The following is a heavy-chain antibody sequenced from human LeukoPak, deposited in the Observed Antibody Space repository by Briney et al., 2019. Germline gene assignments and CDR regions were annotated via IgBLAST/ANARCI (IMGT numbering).Heavy chain of an antibody. CDR3: ARGGSGSYYSVYYAVDV. V-gene: IGHV4-31*03. Sequence: SETLSLTCTVSGGSISSGGNFWSWIRQRPGKGLEWIVFIYYSGTTYSNPSLKSRVAISADTSKNEFSLKLNSLTAADTAVYYCARGGSGSYYSVYYAVDVWGQGTTVTVS. CDR1: GGSISSGGNF. CDR2: IYYSGTT. D-gene: IGHD1-26*01. J-gene: IGHJ6*02.